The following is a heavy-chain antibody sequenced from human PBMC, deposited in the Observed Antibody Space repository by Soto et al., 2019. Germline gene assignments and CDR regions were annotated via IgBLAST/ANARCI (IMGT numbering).Heavy chain of an antibody. D-gene: IGHD1-26*01. J-gene: IGHJ5*02. CDR3: ANGIGATQRSWFDP. CDR2: ISGSGGTT. Sequence: GGSLRLSCAASGFTFSNYAMSWVRQAPGKGLEWVSTISGSGGTTYYTDSVKGRFTVSRDNSKNTLSLQMSSLRAEDTAVYYCANGIGATQRSWFDPWGQGTLVTVSS. V-gene: IGHV3-23*01. CDR1: GFTFSNYA.